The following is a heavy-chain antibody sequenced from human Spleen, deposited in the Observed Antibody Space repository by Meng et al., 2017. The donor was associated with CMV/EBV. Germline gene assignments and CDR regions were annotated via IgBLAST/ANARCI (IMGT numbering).Heavy chain of an antibody. Sequence: ASVKVSCKATGYNFIDYYIHWVRQAPGGGLEWMGWINPNSGGTNVAQRFQDRVTMTSDTSTSTAYLEMRRLRSDDTAIYYCARVLYDSSGYFLFDYWGQGTLVTVSS. D-gene: IGHD3-22*01. V-gene: IGHV1-2*02. CDR1: GYNFIDYY. CDR3: ARVLYDSSGYFLFDY. J-gene: IGHJ4*02. CDR2: INPNSGGT.